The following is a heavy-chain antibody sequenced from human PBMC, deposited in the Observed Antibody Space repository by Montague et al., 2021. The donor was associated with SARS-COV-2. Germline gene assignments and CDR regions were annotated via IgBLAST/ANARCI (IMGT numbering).Heavy chain of an antibody. D-gene: IGHD2-21*02. J-gene: IGHJ6*02. CDR2: IFGGGST. CDR1: GFSVSRRY. CDR3: ARDRGDCGGDCYAPYYYGVDV. Sequence: FLRLSCAASGFSVSRRYMSWVRQAPGKGLEWVSGIFGGGSTYYVDSVEGRFTISRDTSRNTLYLQMKSLRDEDTATYYCARDRGDCGGDCYAPYYYGVDVWGQGTTVTVSS. V-gene: IGHV3-66*02.